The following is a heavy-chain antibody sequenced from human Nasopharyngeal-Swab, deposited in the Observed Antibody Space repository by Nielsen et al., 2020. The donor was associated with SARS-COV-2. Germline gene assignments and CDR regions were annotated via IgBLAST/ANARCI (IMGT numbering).Heavy chain of an antibody. D-gene: IGHD3-10*01. CDR2: IPFDGSDK. J-gene: IGHJ4*02. CDR1: GFTFSGYA. V-gene: IGHV3-30*18. CDR3: AKVFPYGSGSLSPAWDFHY. Sequence: GGSLRLSCVASGFTFSGYAMHWVRQAPAKGLEWVAVIPFDGSDKYYADSVRGRFTISRDNSKNTLYLQMNSLRPEDTAVYYCAKVFPYGSGSLSPAWDFHYWGQGTLVNVSS.